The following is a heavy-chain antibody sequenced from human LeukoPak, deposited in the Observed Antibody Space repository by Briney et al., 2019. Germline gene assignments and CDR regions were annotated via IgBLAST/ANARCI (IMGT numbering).Heavy chain of an antibody. J-gene: IGHJ4*02. CDR3: AKAPVTTCRGAFCYPFDY. D-gene: IGHD2-15*01. V-gene: IGHV3-20*04. Sequence: GGSLRLSCVASGFNFDDYGMNWVRQSPGKGLEWVSGLNWNGGSTGYADSVKGRFTISRDSSKNTLFLQMNRLRPEDAAVYYCAKAPVTTCRGAFCYPFDYWGLGTLVTVSS. CDR2: LNWNGGST. CDR1: GFNFDDYG.